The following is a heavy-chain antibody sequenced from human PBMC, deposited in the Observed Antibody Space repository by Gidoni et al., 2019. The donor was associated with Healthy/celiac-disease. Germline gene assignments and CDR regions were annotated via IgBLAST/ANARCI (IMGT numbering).Heavy chain of an antibody. V-gene: IGHV1-58*02. CDR3: AAEGPGRRGELGDY. CDR1: GFNFTSSA. D-gene: IGHD1-26*01. J-gene: IGHJ4*02. Sequence: QMQLVQSGPEVKKPGTSVKVSCKASGFNFTSSAMQWVRQARGQRLEWIGWIVVGSGNTNYAQKFQERVTITRDMSTSTAYMELSSLRSEDTAVYYCAAEGPGRRGELGDYWGQGTLVTVSS. CDR2: IVVGSGNT.